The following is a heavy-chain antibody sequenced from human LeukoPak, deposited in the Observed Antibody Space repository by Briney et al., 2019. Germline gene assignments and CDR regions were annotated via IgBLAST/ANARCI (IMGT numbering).Heavy chain of an antibody. Sequence: GGSLRLSCAASGFTFSNAWMNWVRQAPGKGLEWVGRIRSQTAGGTTDFAAPVKGRFSISRDDSKNSLYLQMNSLTSEDTAVYYCAHGSAQYYEYWGQGTLVTVSS. CDR2: IRSQTAGGTT. CDR1: GFTFSNAW. V-gene: IGHV3-15*07. D-gene: IGHD2-15*01. CDR3: AHGSAQYYEY. J-gene: IGHJ1*01.